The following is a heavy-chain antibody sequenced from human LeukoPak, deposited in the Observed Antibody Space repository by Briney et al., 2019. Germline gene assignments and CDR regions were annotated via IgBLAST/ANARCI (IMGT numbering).Heavy chain of an antibody. V-gene: IGHV4-4*02. Sequence: SETLSLTCAVSGGSITSSNWWSWVRQPPGKGLEWIGEIYHSGTTNYNPSLKNRVTTSVDTSRNQISLNLSSVTAADTAVYYCAKGGSIWGQGTMVTVSS. D-gene: IGHD1-26*01. CDR1: GGSITSSNW. CDR3: AKGGSI. J-gene: IGHJ3*02. CDR2: IYHSGTT.